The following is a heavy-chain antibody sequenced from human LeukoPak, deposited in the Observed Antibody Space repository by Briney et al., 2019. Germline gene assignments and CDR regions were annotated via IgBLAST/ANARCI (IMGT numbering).Heavy chain of an antibody. J-gene: IGHJ4*02. CDR2: IWYDGSNK. V-gene: IGHV3-33*01. CDR3: ASQRGIAAAGCYFDY. D-gene: IGHD6-13*01. Sequence: GGSLRLSCAASGFTFSSYGMHWVRQAPGKGLEWVAVIWYDGSNKYCADSVKGRFTISRDNSKNTLYLQMNSLRAEDTAVYYCASQRGIAAAGCYFDYWGQGTLVTVSS. CDR1: GFTFSSYG.